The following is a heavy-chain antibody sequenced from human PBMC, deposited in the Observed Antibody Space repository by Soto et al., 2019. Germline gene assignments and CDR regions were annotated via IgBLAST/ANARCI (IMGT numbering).Heavy chain of an antibody. D-gene: IGHD2-21*02. CDR2: INSDGSST. Sequence: GGSLRLSCAASGFTFSSYWMHWVRQAPGKGLVWVSRINSDGSSTSYADSVKGRFTISRDNAKNTLYLQMNSLRAEDTAVYYCASDPLLGGLRTHYYSYGMDVWGQGTTVTVS. J-gene: IGHJ6*02. V-gene: IGHV3-74*01. CDR3: ASDPLLGGLRTHYYSYGMDV. CDR1: GFTFSSYW.